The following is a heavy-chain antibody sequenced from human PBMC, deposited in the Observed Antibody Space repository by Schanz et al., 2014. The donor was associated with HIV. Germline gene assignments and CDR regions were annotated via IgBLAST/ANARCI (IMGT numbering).Heavy chain of an antibody. D-gene: IGHD4-17*01. Sequence: QEQLVESGGGVVQPGRSLRLSCVASGFNFNSYGMHWVRQAPGKGLEWVSTISAGVGTASYADSVKGRFTISRDNSKKMLFLQMNRLRAEDTAVYYCARDLHDYGDARTDYWGQGILVTVSS. CDR3: ARDLHDYGDARTDY. CDR1: GFNFNSYG. CDR2: ISAGVGTA. V-gene: IGHV3-33*08. J-gene: IGHJ4*02.